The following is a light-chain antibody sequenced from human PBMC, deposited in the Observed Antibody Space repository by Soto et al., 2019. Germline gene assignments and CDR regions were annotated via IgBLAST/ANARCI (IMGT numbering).Light chain of an antibody. CDR3: LHDYNYPRT. CDR1: QDIEDD. CDR2: ATS. J-gene: IGKJ1*01. V-gene: IGKV1-6*01. Sequence: AIRMTQSPSSLSASVGDTVTITCRASQDIEDDLGWYQQKPGKAPKLLIYATSSLQSGVPSRFSGSGSGTDFSLSIRSLQPEDSATYYCLHDYNYPRTFGQGTKVDIK.